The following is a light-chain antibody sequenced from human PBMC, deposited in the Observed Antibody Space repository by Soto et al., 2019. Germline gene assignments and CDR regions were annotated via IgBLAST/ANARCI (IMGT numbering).Light chain of an antibody. CDR3: QQRYDYPIT. V-gene: IGKV1-9*01. CDR1: QAISSY. Sequence: DILLTQSPSFLSASIGDRVTVTCRASQAISSYLAWYQQKPGKAPKLLIHSAFTLQSGIPSRFSGSGSGTEFTLTISSLQPEDFATYYCQQRYDYPITFGQGTRLEIK. CDR2: SAF. J-gene: IGKJ5*01.